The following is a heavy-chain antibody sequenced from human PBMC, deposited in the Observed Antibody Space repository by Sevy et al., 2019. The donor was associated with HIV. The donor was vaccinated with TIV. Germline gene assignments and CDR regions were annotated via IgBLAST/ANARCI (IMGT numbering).Heavy chain of an antibody. J-gene: IGHJ3*02. D-gene: IGHD5-18*01. Sequence: GGSLRLSCAASGFTFSTSAMHWVRQAPGKGLEWVAGISYDGSHKYYGNSVKGRFTLSRDNSKNTLYLQMNSLRAEDTAVYYCARVPIQLGAFDIWGQGTMVTVSS. CDR1: GFTFSTSA. V-gene: IGHV3-30*04. CDR3: ARVPIQLGAFDI. CDR2: ISYDGSHK.